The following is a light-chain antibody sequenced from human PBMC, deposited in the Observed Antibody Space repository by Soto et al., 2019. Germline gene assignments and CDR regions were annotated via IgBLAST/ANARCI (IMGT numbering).Light chain of an antibody. CDR3: QQYGSSPNT. CDR2: GAS. Sequence: EIVLTQSPGTLSLSPGERATLSCRAIQSVSSSYLAWYQQKPGQAPRLLIYGASSRATGIPDSFSGSGSGTDFTLTISRLEPEDFAVYYCQQYGSSPNTFGPGTKVDIK. V-gene: IGKV3-20*01. J-gene: IGKJ3*01. CDR1: QSVSSSY.